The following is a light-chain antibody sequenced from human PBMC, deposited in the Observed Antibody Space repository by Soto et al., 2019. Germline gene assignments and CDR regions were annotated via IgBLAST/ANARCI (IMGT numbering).Light chain of an antibody. CDR3: CSYTSTYTLV. V-gene: IGLV2-8*01. J-gene: IGLJ3*02. CDR1: SSDVGRYNY. Sequence: QSVLTQPPSASGSPGQSVTISCTGTSSDVGRYNYVSWYQQHPGKAPKLMIYEVNKRPSGVPDRFSGSKSGNTASLSVSGLQADDEADYYCCSYTSTYTLVFGGGTKLTVL. CDR2: EVN.